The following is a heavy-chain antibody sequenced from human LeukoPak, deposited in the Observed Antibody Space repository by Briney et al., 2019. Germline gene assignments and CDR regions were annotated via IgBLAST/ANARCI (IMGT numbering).Heavy chain of an antibody. CDR2: IYTSGST. CDR3: AREPCSSTSCGNENDDDY. CDR1: GGSISSYY. D-gene: IGHD2-2*01. J-gene: IGHJ4*02. Sequence: SETLSLTCTVSGGSISSYYWSWIRQPAGKGLEWIGRIYTSGSTNYNPSLKSRVTMSVDTSKNQFSLKLSSVTAADTAVYYCAREPCSSTSCGNENDDDYWGQGTLVTVSS. V-gene: IGHV4-4*07.